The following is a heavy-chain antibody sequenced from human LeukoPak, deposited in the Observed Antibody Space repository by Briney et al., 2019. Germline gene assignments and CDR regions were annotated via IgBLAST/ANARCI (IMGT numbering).Heavy chain of an antibody. J-gene: IGHJ4*02. V-gene: IGHV4-59*01. D-gene: IGHD2-2*01. Sequence: SETLPLTCAVSGGSISRYYWSWIRQPPGKGLEWLGYISYSGSTNYNPSLKSRVTISVDTSKNQFSLKLSPVTAADTAVYYCARDADTSSHFDYWGQGTLVTVSS. CDR1: GGSISRYY. CDR2: ISYSGST. CDR3: ARDADTSSHFDY.